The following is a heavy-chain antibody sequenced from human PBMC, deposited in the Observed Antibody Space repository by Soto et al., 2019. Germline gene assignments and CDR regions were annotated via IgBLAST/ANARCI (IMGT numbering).Heavy chain of an antibody. J-gene: IGHJ4*02. Sequence: VTLCVTYSVAGGSIVGLGGSWIRQPPGKGLEWIGYIYYSGSTNYSPSLKSRVTISVDTSKNQFSLKLSSVTAADTAVYYCARVYGGSFDYWGQGTLVTVSS. CDR1: GGSIVGLG. D-gene: IGHD2-15*01. CDR2: IYYSGST. CDR3: ARVYGGSFDY. V-gene: IGHV4-59*11.